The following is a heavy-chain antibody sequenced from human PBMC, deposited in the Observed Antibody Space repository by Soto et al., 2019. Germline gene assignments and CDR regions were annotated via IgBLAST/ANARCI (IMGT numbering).Heavy chain of an antibody. Sequence: SETLSLTCTVSGGSISSYYWSWIRQPPGKGLEWIGYIYYSASTNYSPSLKSRVTISVDTSKNQFSLKLNSVTAADTAVYYCARHRDSYGSGDFDYWGQGTRVT. D-gene: IGHD5-18*01. CDR2: IYYSAST. CDR3: ARHRDSYGSGDFDY. CDR1: GGSISSYY. V-gene: IGHV4-59*08. J-gene: IGHJ4*02.